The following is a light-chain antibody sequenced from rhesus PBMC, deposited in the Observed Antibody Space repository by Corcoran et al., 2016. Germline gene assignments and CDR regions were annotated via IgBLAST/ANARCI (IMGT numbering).Light chain of an antibody. J-gene: IGKJ2*01. CDR2: GAS. Sequence: EIVMTQSPATLSLSPGERATLSCRASQSVSGNLAWYQQKPGQAPRLLIYGASRRAPDIPARFRGSGSGTDITLTISSLEPEDVAVYYCRQHNNGPYSFGQGTKVEIK. V-gene: IGKV3-24*01. CDR3: RQHNNGPYS. CDR1: QSVSGN.